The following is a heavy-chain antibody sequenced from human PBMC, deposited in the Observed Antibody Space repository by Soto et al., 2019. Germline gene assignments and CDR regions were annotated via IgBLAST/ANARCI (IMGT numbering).Heavy chain of an antibody. CDR2: TYYRSKWYN. Sequence: SQTLSLTCAISGDSVSSNSAAWNWIRQSPSRGLEWLGRTYYRSKWYNDYAVSVKSRITINPDTSKNQFSLQLNSVTPEDTAVYYCARDASEDIGVVPAAWDYYGMDVWGQGTTVPSP. J-gene: IGHJ6*02. CDR1: GDSVSSNSAA. D-gene: IGHD2-2*01. CDR3: ARDASEDIGVVPAAWDYYGMDV. V-gene: IGHV6-1*01.